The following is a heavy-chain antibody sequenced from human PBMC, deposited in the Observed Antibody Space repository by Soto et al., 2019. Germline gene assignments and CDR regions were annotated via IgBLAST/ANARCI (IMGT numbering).Heavy chain of an antibody. V-gene: IGHV3-23*01. Sequence: GGSLRLSCAASGFTFSSYGMHWVRQAPGKGLEWVAVISNSGGWTRYADSVKGRFTISRDNSKNTLYLQMNSLRAEDTAVYYCAKDAAHDSSAPDAFDIWGQGTMVTVSS. CDR1: GFTFSSYG. CDR3: AKDAAHDSSAPDAFDI. D-gene: IGHD3-22*01. CDR2: ISNSGGWT. J-gene: IGHJ3*02.